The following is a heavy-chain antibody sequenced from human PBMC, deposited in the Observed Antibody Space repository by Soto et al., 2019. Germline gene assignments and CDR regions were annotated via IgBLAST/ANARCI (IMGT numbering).Heavy chain of an antibody. CDR2: ISYDGSNK. D-gene: IGHD3-10*01. J-gene: IGHJ3*02. CDR1: GFTFSSYG. V-gene: IGHV3-30*18. CDR3: AKSTMVRGEDAFDI. Sequence: GGSLRLSCAASGFTFSSYGMHWVRQAPGKGLEWVAVISYDGSNKYYADSVKGRFTISRDNSKNTLYLQMNSLRAEDTAVYYCAKSTMVRGEDAFDIWGQGTMVTVSS.